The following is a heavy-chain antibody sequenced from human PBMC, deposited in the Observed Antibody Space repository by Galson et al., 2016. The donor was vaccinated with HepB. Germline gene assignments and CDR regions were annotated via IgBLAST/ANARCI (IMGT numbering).Heavy chain of an antibody. V-gene: IGHV3-48*04. J-gene: IGHJ3*02. CDR3: GRYNPGDI. D-gene: IGHD1-14*01. Sequence: SLRLSCEGSGFGFRGYSLNWVRQAPGKGLEWVSYISQSSDTKYYADSVRGRFTVSRDNAKNFMFLQMNSLRSEDTAVYYCGRYNPGDIWGPGTMVTVSA. CDR1: GFGFRGYS. CDR2: ISQSSDTK.